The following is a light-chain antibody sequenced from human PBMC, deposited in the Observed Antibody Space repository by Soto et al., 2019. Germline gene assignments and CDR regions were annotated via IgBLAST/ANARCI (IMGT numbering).Light chain of an antibody. Sequence: DIQMTQSPSTLSASIGDRVTITCRASQTINKWLAWYQQKPCKAPNLLIYHASNLETGVPSRFSGSAFGTEFTFTISSLQPDDFATYYCQHYNSYPWTFGQGTKVDIK. V-gene: IGKV1-5*01. J-gene: IGKJ1*01. CDR1: QTINKW. CDR2: HAS. CDR3: QHYNSYPWT.